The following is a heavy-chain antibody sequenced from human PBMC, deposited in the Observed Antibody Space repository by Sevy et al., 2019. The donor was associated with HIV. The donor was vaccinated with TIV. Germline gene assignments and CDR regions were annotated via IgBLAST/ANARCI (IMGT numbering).Heavy chain of an antibody. Sequence: ASVKVSCKASGGTFSSYAISWVRQAPGQGLEWMGGIIPIFGTANYAQKFQGRVTITADESTSTAYMELSSLRSEDTAVYYCAKAVGTMIAGHPFQHWGQGTLVTVSS. CDR1: GGTFSSYA. CDR3: AKAVGTMIAGHPFQH. D-gene: IGHD3-22*01. J-gene: IGHJ1*01. V-gene: IGHV1-69*13. CDR2: IIPIFGTA.